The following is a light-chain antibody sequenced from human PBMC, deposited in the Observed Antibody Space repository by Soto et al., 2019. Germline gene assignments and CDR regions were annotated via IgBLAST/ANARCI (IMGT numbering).Light chain of an antibody. J-gene: IGKJ1*01. V-gene: IGKV3-15*01. CDR2: GAS. CDR1: QSVSGN. Sequence: IVMTQSPATVSGSPGERVTLSCRASQSVSGNVAWYHQKPGQPPRLLVYGASTTATDIPARFFGSGSETDFTLTITRLQSEDFGIYYCQQFNSWPRTFGQVTKVEIK. CDR3: QQFNSWPRT.